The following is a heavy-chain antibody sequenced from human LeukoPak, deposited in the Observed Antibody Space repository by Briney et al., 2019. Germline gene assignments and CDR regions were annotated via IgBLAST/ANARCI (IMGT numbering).Heavy chain of an antibody. J-gene: IGHJ6*03. CDR2: INPSGGST. D-gene: IGHD6-13*01. CDR1: GYTFTSYY. V-gene: IGHV1-46*01. Sequence: GASVKVSCKVSGYTFTSYYMHWVRQAPGQGLEWMGIINPSGGSTSYAQKFQGRVTMTRDMSTSTVYMELSSLRSEDTAVYYCARDSSSFTNNYYMDVWGKGTTVTVSS. CDR3: ARDSSSFTNNYYMDV.